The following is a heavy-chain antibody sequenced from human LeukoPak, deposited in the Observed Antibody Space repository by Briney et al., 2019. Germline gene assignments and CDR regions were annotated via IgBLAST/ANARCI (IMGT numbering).Heavy chain of an antibody. Sequence: GGSLRLCCAASGFTFSSYAMSWVRQAPGKGLEWVSAISGSGGSTYYADSVKGRFTISRDNSKNTLYLQMNSLRAEDTAVYYSAKSEATTLKIDYWGQGTLVTVSS. V-gene: IGHV3-23*01. CDR3: AKSEATTLKIDY. D-gene: IGHD5-12*01. J-gene: IGHJ4*02. CDR1: GFTFSSYA. CDR2: ISGSGGST.